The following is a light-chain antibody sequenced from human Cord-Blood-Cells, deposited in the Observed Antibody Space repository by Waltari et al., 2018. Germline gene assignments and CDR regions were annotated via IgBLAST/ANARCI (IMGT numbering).Light chain of an antibody. CDR1: QIISSW. CDR2: DAS. V-gene: IGKV1-5*01. Sequence: DIQMTQSPSTLSASVGDRVTLTCRASQIISSWLAWYQQKPGKAAKLLIYDASSLESGVPSRFSGSGSGTEFTLTISSLQPDDFATYYCQQYNSYSYTFGQGTKLEIK. CDR3: QQYNSYSYT. J-gene: IGKJ2*01.